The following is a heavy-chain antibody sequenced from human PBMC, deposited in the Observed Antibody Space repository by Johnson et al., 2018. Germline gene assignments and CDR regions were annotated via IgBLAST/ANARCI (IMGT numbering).Heavy chain of an antibody. V-gene: IGHV3-33*01. J-gene: IGHJ6*02. D-gene: IGHD3-10*01. Sequence: QVQLVESGGGVVQPGESLRLCCAASGFSFSTYGIHWVRQAPGKGLEWVAVIWYDGFHKYYAASVRGRFTLSRDNSKNTLFLQMNSLRIEDTAVYYCATCGAPFSGSYLATSCSYALDVWGQGTTVTVSS. CDR1: GFSFSTYG. CDR2: IWYDGFHK. CDR3: ATCGAPFSGSYLATSCSYALDV.